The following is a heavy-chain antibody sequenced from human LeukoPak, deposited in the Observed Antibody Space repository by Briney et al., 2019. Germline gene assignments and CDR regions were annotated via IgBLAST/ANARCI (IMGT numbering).Heavy chain of an antibody. CDR3: AKQGRDWLRDYYYYMDV. CDR2: IKQDGSEK. J-gene: IGHJ6*03. CDR1: RFTFSTYW. D-gene: IGHD3-9*01. Sequence: GGSLRLSCAASRFTFSTYWMSWVRQAPGKGLEWVANIKQDGSEKYYVDSVKGRFTISRDNSKNTLYLQMNSLRAEDTAVYYCAKQGRDWLRDYYYYMDVWGKGTTVTISS. V-gene: IGHV3-7*03.